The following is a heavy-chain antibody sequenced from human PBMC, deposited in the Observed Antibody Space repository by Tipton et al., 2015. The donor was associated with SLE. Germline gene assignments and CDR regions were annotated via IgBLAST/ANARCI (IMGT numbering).Heavy chain of an antibody. V-gene: IGHV4-59*01. J-gene: IGHJ4*02. CDR1: GDSISSSY. CDR2: IYYSGST. Sequence: TLSLTCHVSGDSISSSYWTWIRQPPGKGLEWIGYIYYSGSTNYNPPLKSRVTISLEMSQNQFSLKLTSVTAADTAVYYCARDHVGDYCSGDCYPSGLLDSWGQGTLVTVSS. CDR3: ARDHVGDYCSGDCYPSGLLDS. D-gene: IGHD2-21*01.